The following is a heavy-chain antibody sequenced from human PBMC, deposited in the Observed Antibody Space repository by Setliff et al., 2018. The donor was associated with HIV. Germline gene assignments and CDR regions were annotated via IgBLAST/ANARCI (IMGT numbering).Heavy chain of an antibody. V-gene: IGHV4-31*03. CDR2: IFSSGIT. CDR1: GDSISSGAYY. Sequence: SETLSLTCSVSGDSISSGAYYWSWIRQHPVKGLEWIGYIFSSGITYYSPSLHSRVTISLDTSKNQLSLNLTSITAADTAVYYCTRDTGGGGFPMDVWGKGTTVTVSS. CDR3: TRDTGGGGFPMDV. J-gene: IGHJ6*03. D-gene: IGHD2-15*01.